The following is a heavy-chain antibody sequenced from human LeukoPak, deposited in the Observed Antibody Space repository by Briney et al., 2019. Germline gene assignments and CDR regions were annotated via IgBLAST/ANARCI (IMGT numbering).Heavy chain of an antibody. CDR3: AKDSSHYYDSFPFSH. Sequence: SGGSLRLSCAASGFTFSSYGMHWVRQAPGKGLEWVAFVRYDGSNKYYADSVKGRFTISRDNSKNTLYLQMNSLRAEDTAVYYCAKDSSHYYDSFPFSHWGQGTLVTVSS. CDR1: GFTFSSYG. J-gene: IGHJ1*01. D-gene: IGHD3-22*01. V-gene: IGHV3-30*02. CDR2: VRYDGSNK.